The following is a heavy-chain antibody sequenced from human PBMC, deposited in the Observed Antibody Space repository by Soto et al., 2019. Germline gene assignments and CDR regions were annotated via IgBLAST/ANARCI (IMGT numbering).Heavy chain of an antibody. D-gene: IGHD3-10*01. CDR3: ARDRRMVRGVMLDY. CDR2: IIPIFGTA. J-gene: IGHJ4*02. CDR1: GGTFSSYA. Sequence: SVKVSCKASGGTFSSYAISWVRQAPGQGLEWMGGIIPIFGTANYAQKFQGRVTITADKSTSTAYMELSSLRSEDTAVYYCARDRRMVRGVMLDYWGQGTLVTVSS. V-gene: IGHV1-69*06.